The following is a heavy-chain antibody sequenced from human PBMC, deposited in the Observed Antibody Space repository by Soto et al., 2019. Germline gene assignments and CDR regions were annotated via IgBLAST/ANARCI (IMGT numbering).Heavy chain of an antibody. CDR1: GGSINSYY. D-gene: IGHD3-10*01. CDR3: ARSPKEYLVRGIISYMDV. J-gene: IGHJ6*03. CDR2: IYSSGSA. Sequence: SETLSLTCTVSGGSINSYYWSWIRQPPGKGLECVGYIYSSGSANYNPSLRTRATISLDTSKSQFSLRLSSVTSADTALYYCARSPKEYLVRGIISYMDVWGKGTTVTVSS. V-gene: IGHV4-59*01.